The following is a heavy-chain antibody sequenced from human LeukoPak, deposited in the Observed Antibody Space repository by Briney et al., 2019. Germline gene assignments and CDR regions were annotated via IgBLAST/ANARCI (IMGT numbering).Heavy chain of an antibody. CDR1: GFTFSSYW. V-gene: IGHV3-74*01. CDR2: IKGDGSIT. J-gene: IGHJ1*01. CDR3: ARDPRGELHWTEYFQH. D-gene: IGHD3/OR15-3a*01. Sequence: PGGSLRLSCAASGFTFSSYWMHWVRPAPGKGLVWVSRIKGDGSITSYADSVKGRFTISRDNARNTLYLQMNSLRAEDTAVYYCARDPRGELHWTEYFQHWGQGTLVTVSS.